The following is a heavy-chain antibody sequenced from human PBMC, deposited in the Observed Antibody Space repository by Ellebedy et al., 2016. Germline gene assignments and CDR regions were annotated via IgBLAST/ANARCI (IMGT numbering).Heavy chain of an antibody. V-gene: IGHV4-34*01. CDR3: ASRPNWYFDL. CDR1: GGSFSGYY. J-gene: IGHJ2*01. Sequence: GSLRLXXAVYGGSFSGYYWTWIRQPPGKGLEWIGEINHRGSTNYNPSLKSRVTISVETSKNQFSLKLSSVTAADTAVYYCASRPNWYFDLWGRGTLVTVSS. CDR2: INHRGST.